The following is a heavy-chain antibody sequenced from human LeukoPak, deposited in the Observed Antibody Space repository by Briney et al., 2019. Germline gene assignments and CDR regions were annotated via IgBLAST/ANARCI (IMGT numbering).Heavy chain of an antibody. CDR3: ARSRLQLLPDY. CDR2: ISGSSSYI. V-gene: IGHV3-21*01. J-gene: IGHJ4*02. D-gene: IGHD4-11*01. CDR1: GFTFSSYS. Sequence: GGSLRLSCAASGFTFSSYSMNWVRQAPGKGLEWVSSISGSSSYIYYADSVKGRFTISRDNAKNSLYLQMNSLRAEDTAVYYCARSRLQLLPDYWGQGTLVTVSS.